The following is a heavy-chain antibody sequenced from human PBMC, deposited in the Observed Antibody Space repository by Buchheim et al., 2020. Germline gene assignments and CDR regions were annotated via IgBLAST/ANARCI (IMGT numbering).Heavy chain of an antibody. CDR1: GFTFSSYA. V-gene: IGHV3-23*04. J-gene: IGHJ4*02. CDR2: ISDGGGST. CDR3: AKIGYTSGRPLAQFDY. D-gene: IGHD6-19*01. Sequence: EVQLVESGGGLVQPGGSLRLSCAASGFTFSSYAMSWVRQAPGKGLEWVSTISDGGGSTYHADSVKGRFTISRDNSKNTLHLQMNSLRAEDTAVYYCAKIGYTSGRPLAQFDYWGQGTL.